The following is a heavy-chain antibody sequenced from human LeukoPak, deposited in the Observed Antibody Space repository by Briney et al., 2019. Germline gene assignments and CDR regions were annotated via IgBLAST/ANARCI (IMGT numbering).Heavy chain of an antibody. CDR2: IKQDGSEK. J-gene: IGHJ4*02. CDR1: GFTFSSYW. CDR3: ARATRGYSLGGDLLDY. Sequence: GGSLRLSCAASGFTFSSYWMSWVRQAPGKGLEWVANIKQDGSEKYYVDSVKGRFTISRDNAKNSLYLQMNSLRAEDTAVYYCARATRGYSLGGDLLDYWGQGTLVTVSS. V-gene: IGHV3-7*01. D-gene: IGHD5-18*01.